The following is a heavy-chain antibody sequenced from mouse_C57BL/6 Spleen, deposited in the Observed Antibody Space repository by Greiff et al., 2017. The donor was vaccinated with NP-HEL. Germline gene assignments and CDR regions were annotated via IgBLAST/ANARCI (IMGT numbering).Heavy chain of an antibody. CDR2: ISSGSSTI. CDR3: ARNYYGSSPLYAMDY. J-gene: IGHJ4*01. D-gene: IGHD1-1*01. Sequence: EVMLVESGGGLVKPGGSLKLSCAASGFTFSDYGMHWVRQAPEKGLEWVAYISSGSSTIYYADTVKGRFTISRDNAKNTLFLQMTSLRSEDTAMYYCARNYYGSSPLYAMDYWGQGTSVTVSS. V-gene: IGHV5-17*01. CDR1: GFTFSDYG.